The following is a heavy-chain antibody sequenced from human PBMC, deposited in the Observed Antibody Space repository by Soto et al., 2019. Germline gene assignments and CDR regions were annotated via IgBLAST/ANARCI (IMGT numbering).Heavy chain of an antibody. V-gene: IGHV3-30*18. CDR1: GFTFSSYG. D-gene: IGHD6-13*01. CDR3: AKRGAAKYYFDY. J-gene: IGHJ4*02. Sequence: GGSLRLSCAASGFTFSSYGMHWVRQAPGKGLEWVAVISYDGSNKSYADSVKGRFTISRDNSKNTLYLQMNSLRAEDTAVSYCAKRGAAKYYFDYWGQGTLVTVSS. CDR2: ISYDGSNK.